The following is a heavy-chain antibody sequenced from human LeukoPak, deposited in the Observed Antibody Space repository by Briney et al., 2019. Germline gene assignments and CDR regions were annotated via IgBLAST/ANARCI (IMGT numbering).Heavy chain of an antibody. D-gene: IGHD2-15*01. CDR3: ARSYCNGGRCYWYYFDY. CDR2: INAGNGNT. CDR1: GYTFTTYA. V-gene: IGHV1-3*01. Sequence: ASVKVSCKASGYTFTTYAMHWVRQAPGQGLEWMGWINAGNGNTKYSQKFQGRVTITRDTSASTAYMELSSLRSEDTAVYYCARSYCNGGRCYWYYFDYWGQGTLVTVSS. J-gene: IGHJ4*02.